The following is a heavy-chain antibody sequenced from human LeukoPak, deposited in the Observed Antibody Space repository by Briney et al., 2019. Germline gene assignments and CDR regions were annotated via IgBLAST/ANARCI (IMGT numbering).Heavy chain of an antibody. J-gene: IGHJ4*02. CDR2: SRYGGGF. CDR1: GFSVSDYE. V-gene: IGHV3-48*03. Sequence: GGSLRLSCVASGFSVSDYEMNWVRRAPGKGLECRAYSRYGGGFYYADSLKGRFTISRDNAKNSLYLQMNSLRDEDTAVYYCARDLPNPRLYFDSWGQGTLVTVSS. CDR3: ARDLPNPRLYFDS.